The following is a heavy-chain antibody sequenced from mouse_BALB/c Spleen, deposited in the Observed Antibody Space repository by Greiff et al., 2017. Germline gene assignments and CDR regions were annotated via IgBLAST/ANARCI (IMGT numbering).Heavy chain of an antibody. D-gene: IGHD2-14*01. CDR2: IWGDGST. Sequence: VQRVESGPGLVAPSQSLSITCTVSGFSLTGYGVNWVRQPPGKGLEWLGMIWGDGSTDYNSALKSRLSISKDNSKSQVFLKMNSLQTDDTARYYCARDLQGTSYAMDYWGQGTSVTVSS. CDR3: ARDLQGTSYAMDY. V-gene: IGHV2-6-7*01. J-gene: IGHJ4*01. CDR1: GFSLTGYG.